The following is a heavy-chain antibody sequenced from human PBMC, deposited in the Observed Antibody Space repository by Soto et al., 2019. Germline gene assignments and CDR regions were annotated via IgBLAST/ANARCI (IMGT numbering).Heavy chain of an antibody. CDR1: GFSFSYYG. D-gene: IGHD4-17*01. Sequence: QVQLVESGGGVVQPGRSLRLSCAASGFSFSYYGMHWVRQAPGKGLEWVAMISFNGSIIHYGDSVKGRFTVSRDNSQNTVFLQMNSLRAEDTAVYYCAKERPKYYGDYGGFDYWGQGILVTVSS. CDR2: ISFNGSII. V-gene: IGHV3-30*18. CDR3: AKERPKYYGDYGGFDY. J-gene: IGHJ4*02.